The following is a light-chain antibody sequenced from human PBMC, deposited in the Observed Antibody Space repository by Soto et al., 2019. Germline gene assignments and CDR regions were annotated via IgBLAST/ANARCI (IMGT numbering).Light chain of an antibody. V-gene: IGLV2-14*01. Sequence: QSALTQPASVSGSPGQSITISCTGTSSDVGGYNYVSWYQQHPGKAPKLMIYEVSNRPSGVSNRFSGSKSGNTASLTISGLQAEDEAEYYCCSYATPRQFGGGTKVTVL. CDR1: SSDVGGYNY. CDR3: CSYATPRQ. J-gene: IGLJ2*01. CDR2: EVS.